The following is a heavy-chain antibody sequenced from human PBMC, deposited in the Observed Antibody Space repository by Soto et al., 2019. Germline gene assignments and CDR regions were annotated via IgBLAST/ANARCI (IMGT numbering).Heavy chain of an antibody. Sequence: QVQLQQWGAGLLKPSETLSLTCAVYGGSFSGYYWSWIRQSPGKGLAWIGEINHSGSTNYNPSLKSRVTISVDTSKNQFSLKVTSVTASDTAVYYCARGRVRFLENWSQGALVTVSS. CDR3: ARGRVRFLEN. CDR2: INHSGST. CDR1: GGSFSGYY. D-gene: IGHD3-3*01. J-gene: IGHJ4*02. V-gene: IGHV4-34*01.